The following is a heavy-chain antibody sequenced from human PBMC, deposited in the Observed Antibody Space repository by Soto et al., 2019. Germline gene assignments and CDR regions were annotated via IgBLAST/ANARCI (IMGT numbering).Heavy chain of an antibody. V-gene: IGHV4-39*01. J-gene: IGHJ4*02. CDR2: MYYGVST. D-gene: IGHD3-3*02. CDR3: ARLPSRHLVDY. CDR1: GSSISSSGYY. Sequence: SETLSLTCTVSGSSISSSGYYWGWIRQPPGKGLEWIGSMYYGVSTYYNPSLKSRVTVSVDASKNQFPLNLSSVTAADTAVYYCARLPSRHLVDYWGQGTLVNVS.